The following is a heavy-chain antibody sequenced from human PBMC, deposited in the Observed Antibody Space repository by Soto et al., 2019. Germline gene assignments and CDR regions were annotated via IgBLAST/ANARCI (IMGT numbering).Heavy chain of an antibody. D-gene: IGHD2-15*01. CDR1: GYIFTAYS. V-gene: IGHV1-46*01. Sequence: ASVKVSCKASGYIFTAYSMHWVRRAPGQGLQWMGVVNPSGGSTNYAQKFQGRITLTRDTSRNTFYMDLSSLTSEDTAVYYCARAQPCSDAICYSEYFQRWGQGTLVTVSS. CDR3: ARAQPCSDAICYSEYFQR. CDR2: VNPSGGST. J-gene: IGHJ1*01.